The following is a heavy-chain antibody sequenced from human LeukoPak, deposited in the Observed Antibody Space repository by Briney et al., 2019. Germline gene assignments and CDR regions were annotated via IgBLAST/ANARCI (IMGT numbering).Heavy chain of an antibody. Sequence: GGSLSLSCAASGFTFSGYAMNWVRQAPGKGLEWVSGISGSGAGTYYADSVKGRFTISRDNSKNTLYLQMNSLRADDTAVYYCAKMVREFYTISYYFDYWGQGTLVTVSS. J-gene: IGHJ4*02. D-gene: IGHD2-8*01. CDR3: AKMVREFYTISYYFDY. CDR2: ISGSGAGT. CDR1: GFTFSGYA. V-gene: IGHV3-23*01.